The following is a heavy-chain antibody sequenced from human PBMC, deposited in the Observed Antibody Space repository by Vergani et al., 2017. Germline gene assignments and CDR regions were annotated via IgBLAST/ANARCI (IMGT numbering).Heavy chain of an antibody. CDR2: ISSSSSYI. V-gene: IGHV3-21*01. Sequence: EVQLVESGGGLVKPGGSLRLSCAASGFTFSSYSMNWVRQAPGKGLEWVSSISSSSSYIYYADSVKGRFTISRDNAKNKLYLQRNSLRAEDTAVYYCARDRPYDFWSGYISPFGSSYYDGMDVWGQGTTVTVSS. D-gene: IGHD3-3*01. J-gene: IGHJ6*02. CDR3: ARDRPYDFWSGYISPFGSSYYDGMDV. CDR1: GFTFSSYS.